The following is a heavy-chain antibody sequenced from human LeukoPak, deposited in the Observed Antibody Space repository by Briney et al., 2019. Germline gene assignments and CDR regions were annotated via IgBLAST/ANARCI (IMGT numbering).Heavy chain of an antibody. J-gene: IGHJ4*02. CDR2: ISYDGSNK. CDR3: ARDRGYCSGGSCYSQFADY. D-gene: IGHD2-15*01. V-gene: IGHV3-30-3*01. Sequence: GGSLRLSCAASGFTFSSYAMHWVRQAPGKGLEWVAVISYDGSNKYYADSVKGRFTISRDNAKNSLYLQMNSLRAEDTAVYYCARDRGYCSGGSCYSQFADYWGQGTLVTVSS. CDR1: GFTFSSYA.